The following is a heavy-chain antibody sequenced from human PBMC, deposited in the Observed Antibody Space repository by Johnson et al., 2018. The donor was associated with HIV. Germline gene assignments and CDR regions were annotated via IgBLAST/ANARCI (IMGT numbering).Heavy chain of an antibody. CDR3: SRGGRATAGQVDGLDI. V-gene: IGHV3-13*01. J-gene: IGHJ3*02. CDR2: FSREGNT. CDR1: GFTFSTYD. D-gene: IGHD6-13*01. Sequence: VQLVESGGGVVRPGGSPRLSCAVSGFTFSTYDIHWVPQSTGKGLEWVASFSREGNTFYAGSVRGRFTISRESGRNSLYLQMNSLRAGDTAVYYCSRGGRATAGQVDGLDIWGQGTMVTVSS.